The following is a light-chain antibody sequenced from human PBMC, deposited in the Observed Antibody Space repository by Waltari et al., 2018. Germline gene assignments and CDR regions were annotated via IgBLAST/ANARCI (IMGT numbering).Light chain of an antibody. CDR2: EVT. Sequence: QSALTQPPSVSGSPGQSVTISCTGTNSDVGYFNRVTWYQKAPGTAPKLLIFEVTNRPSGVPERFSGSKSGNTASLTSSGLQADDETDYYCMSYTTSDTWVFGGGTKVTVL. J-gene: IGLJ3*02. CDR3: MSYTTSDTWV. CDR1: NSDVGYFNR. V-gene: IGLV2-18*02.